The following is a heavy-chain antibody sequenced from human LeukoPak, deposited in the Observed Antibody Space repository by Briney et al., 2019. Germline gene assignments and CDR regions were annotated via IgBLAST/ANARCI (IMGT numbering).Heavy chain of an antibody. Sequence: EASVNVSCKASGHTFTSYYMHWVRQAPGQGLEWMGIINPSGGSTSYAQKFQGRVTMTRDTSTSTVYMELSSLRSEDTAVYYCARDSWGYSDAFDIWGQGTMVTVSS. CDR3: ARDSWGYSDAFDI. CDR1: GHTFTSYY. CDR2: INPSGGST. V-gene: IGHV1-46*01. D-gene: IGHD6-13*01. J-gene: IGHJ3*02.